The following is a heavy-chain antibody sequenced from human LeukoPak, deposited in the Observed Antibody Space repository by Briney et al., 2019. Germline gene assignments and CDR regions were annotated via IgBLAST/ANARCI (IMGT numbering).Heavy chain of an antibody. J-gene: IGHJ4*02. CDR2: IYYSGST. Sequence: PSETLSLTCTVSGGSISSYYWSWIRQPPGKGLEWIGYIYYSGSTNYNPSLKSRATISVDTSKNQFSLKLSSVTAADTAVYYCARAAGGGFDYWGQGTLVTVSS. CDR1: GGSISSYY. V-gene: IGHV4-59*01. D-gene: IGHD3-16*01. CDR3: ARAAGGGFDY.